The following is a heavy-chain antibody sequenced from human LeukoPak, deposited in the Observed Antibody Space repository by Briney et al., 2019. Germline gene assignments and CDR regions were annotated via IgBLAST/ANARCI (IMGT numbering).Heavy chain of an antibody. CDR1: GYTFTSYG. J-gene: IGHJ5*02. D-gene: IGHD3-3*01. CDR3: ARDSYYDFWSGYYTGPWFDP. Sequence: ALVKVSCKASGYTFTSYGISWVRQAPGQGLEWMGWISAYNGNTNYAQKLQGRVTMTTDTSTSTAYMELRSLRSDDTAVYYCARDSYYDFWSGYYTGPWFDPWGQGTLVTVSS. CDR2: ISAYNGNT. V-gene: IGHV1-18*01.